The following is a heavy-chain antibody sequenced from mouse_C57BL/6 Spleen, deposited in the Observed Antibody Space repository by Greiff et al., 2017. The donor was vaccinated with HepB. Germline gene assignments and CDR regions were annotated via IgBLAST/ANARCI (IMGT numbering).Heavy chain of an antibody. CDR3: ARHGLGLRAWFAY. J-gene: IGHJ3*01. Sequence: VQLKESGGDLVKPGGSLKLSCAASGFTFSSYGMSWVRQTPDKRLEWVATISSGGSYTYYPDSVKGRFTISRDNAKNTLYLQMSILKSEDTAMYYCARHGLGLRAWFAYWGQGTLVTVSA. CDR1: GFTFSSYG. CDR2: ISSGGSYT. D-gene: IGHD4-1*01. V-gene: IGHV5-6*01.